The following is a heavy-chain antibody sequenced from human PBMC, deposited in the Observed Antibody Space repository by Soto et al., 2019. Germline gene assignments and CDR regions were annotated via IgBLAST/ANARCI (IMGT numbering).Heavy chain of an antibody. CDR1: GFTFSSYS. V-gene: IGHV3-21*01. CDR3: ARDNGGYSGYDPYFDY. J-gene: IGHJ4*02. D-gene: IGHD5-12*01. Sequence: PGGSLRLSCAASGFTFSSYSMNWVRQAPGKGLEWVSSISSSSSYIYYADSVKGRFTISRDNAKNSLYLQMNSLRAEDTAVYYCARDNGGYSGYDPYFDYWGQGTLVTVSS. CDR2: ISSSSSYI.